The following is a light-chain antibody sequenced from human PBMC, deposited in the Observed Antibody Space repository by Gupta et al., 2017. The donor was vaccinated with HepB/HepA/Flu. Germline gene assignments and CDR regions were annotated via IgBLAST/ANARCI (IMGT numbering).Light chain of an antibody. Sequence: DIQLTQSPSFLSASVGDRVTIPCRASQGISNYLAWYQQKPGKAPKLLIYAASTLQTGVPSRFSGSGSGTEFTLTISNLQPEDFATYHCKQLGTFGQGTKVEVK. V-gene: IGKV1-9*01. CDR2: AAS. CDR3: KQLGT. CDR1: QGISNY. J-gene: IGKJ1*01.